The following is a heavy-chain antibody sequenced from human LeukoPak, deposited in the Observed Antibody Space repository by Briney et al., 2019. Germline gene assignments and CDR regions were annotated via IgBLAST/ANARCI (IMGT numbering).Heavy chain of an antibody. Sequence: ASVKVSCKVSGYTLTELCMHWVRQAPGQGLEWMGWINPNSGGTNYAQKFQGRVTMTRDTSISTAYMELSRLRSDDTAVYYCATAGYSGLNNFDYWGQGTLVTVSS. CDR2: INPNSGGT. CDR3: ATAGYSGLNNFDY. D-gene: IGHD5-12*01. V-gene: IGHV1-2*02. J-gene: IGHJ4*02. CDR1: GYTLTELC.